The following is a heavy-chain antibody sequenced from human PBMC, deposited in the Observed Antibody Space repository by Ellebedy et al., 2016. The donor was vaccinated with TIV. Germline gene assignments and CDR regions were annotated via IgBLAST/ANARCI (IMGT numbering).Heavy chain of an antibody. V-gene: IGHV1-46*01. J-gene: IGHJ4*02. CDR2: IDPRRGST. CDR1: GYTFTSYY. D-gene: IGHD2-21*02. CDR3: ARSFSDLVVTAISV. Sequence: AASVKVSCKASGYTFTSYYMHWVRHAPGQGLEWMGIIDPRRGSTSYAPKFQDRVTMTRDTSASTLYMHLTSLTSDDTAVYYCARSFSDLVVTAISVWGQGTLVTVSS.